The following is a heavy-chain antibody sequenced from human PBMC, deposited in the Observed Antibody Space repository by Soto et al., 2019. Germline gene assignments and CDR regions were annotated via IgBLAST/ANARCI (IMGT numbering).Heavy chain of an antibody. CDR1: GYSFTSYW. J-gene: IGHJ6*04. CDR2: IHPGDSDT. V-gene: IGHV5-51*01. D-gene: IGHD4-17*01. CDR3: ARVLDGDYLEQYGMYG. Sequence: PGESLKISCKGSGYSFTSYWIGWVRQMPGKGLEWMGIIHPGDSDTRYSPSFQGQVTISADKSVSTAYLQWSSLKASDTAMYYCARVLDGDYLEQYGMYGWGKGTTVTVSS.